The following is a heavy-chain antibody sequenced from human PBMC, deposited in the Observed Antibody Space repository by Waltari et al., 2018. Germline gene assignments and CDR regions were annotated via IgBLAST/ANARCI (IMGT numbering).Heavy chain of an antibody. Sequence: EVQLVQSGAEVKQPGPPLEISWKGSGYSCTRYWIGWGRQRPGKGLEWMGITYPGDSDTRYSPSFQGQVTISADKSISTAYLQWSSLKASDTAMYYCAGSPFYGGNFRSNAFDIWGQGTMVTVSS. CDR1: GYSCTRYW. V-gene: IGHV5-51*03. J-gene: IGHJ3*02. CDR2: TYPGDSDT. CDR3: AGSPFYGGNFRSNAFDI. D-gene: IGHD2-21*01.